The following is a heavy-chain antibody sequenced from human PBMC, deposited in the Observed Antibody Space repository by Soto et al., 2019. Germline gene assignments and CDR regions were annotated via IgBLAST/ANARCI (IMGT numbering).Heavy chain of an antibody. J-gene: IGHJ6*02. CDR3: ARTHGSSTSLEIYYYYYYGMDV. CDR2: IIPISGTA. D-gene: IGHD2-2*01. CDR1: AGTFSSYA. V-gene: IGHV1-69*01. Sequence: QVQLVQSGAEVKKPGSSVKVSCKASAGTFSSYAISWVRQAPGQGLEWMGGIIPISGTANYAQKFQGRVTITADESTSTAYMELSSQRSEDTAVYYCARTHGSSTSLEIYYYYYYGMDVWGQGTTVTVSS.